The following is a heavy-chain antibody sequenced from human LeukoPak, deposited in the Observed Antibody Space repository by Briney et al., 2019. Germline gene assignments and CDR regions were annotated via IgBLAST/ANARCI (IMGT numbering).Heavy chain of an antibody. V-gene: IGHV1-69*01. CDR3: ARSVLNAFDI. J-gene: IGHJ3*02. CDR1: GGTFSSYA. CDR2: IIPIFGTA. Sequence: SVKVSCKASGGTFSSYAISWVRQAPGQGLEWMGGIIPIFGTANYAQKFQGRVTITADESTCTAYMELSSLRSEDTAVYYCARSVLNAFDIWGQGTMVTVSS. D-gene: IGHD4/OR15-4a*01.